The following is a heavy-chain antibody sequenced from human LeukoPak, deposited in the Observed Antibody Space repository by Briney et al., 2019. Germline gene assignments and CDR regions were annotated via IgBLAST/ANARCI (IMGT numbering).Heavy chain of an antibody. CDR2: ISWNSGSI. CDR1: GFTFDDYA. Sequence: GGSLRLSCASSGFTFDDYAMHWVRQAPGKGLEWVSGISWNSGSIGYADSVKGRFTISRDNAKNSLYLHMNRLRAEDMALYYCAKDIDAARQYAFDIWGQGTMVTVSS. V-gene: IGHV3-9*03. J-gene: IGHJ3*02. D-gene: IGHD6-6*01. CDR3: AKDIDAARQYAFDI.